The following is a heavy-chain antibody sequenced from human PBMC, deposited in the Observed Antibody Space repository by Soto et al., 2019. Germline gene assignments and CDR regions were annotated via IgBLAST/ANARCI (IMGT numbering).Heavy chain of an antibody. CDR2: ISSNGVGT. D-gene: IGHD6-6*01. V-gene: IGHV3-64*01. CDR3: ARRARPDFYSMDV. CDR1: GFTLSGYA. J-gene: IGHJ6*03. Sequence: LRLSCAASGFTLSGYAMDWVRQAPGKGLEYVSGISSNGVGTYYANSVQGRFTISRDNSKNTVYLQMGSLRPEDMAVYYCARRARPDFYSMDVWGKGTSVTVSS.